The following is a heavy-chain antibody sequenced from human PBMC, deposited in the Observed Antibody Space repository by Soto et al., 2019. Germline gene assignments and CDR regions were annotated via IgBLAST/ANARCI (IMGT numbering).Heavy chain of an antibody. D-gene: IGHD3-3*01. CDR1: GDTFTSYV. CDR3: ARENNYDFWSGSFP. Sequence: ASVKVSCKASGDTFTSYVMHWVRQAPGQGLEWMGWISAYNGNTNYAQKLQGRVTMTTDTSTSTAYMELRSLRSDDTAVYYCARENNYDFWSGSFPWGQGTLVTVSS. V-gene: IGHV1-18*01. CDR2: ISAYNGNT. J-gene: IGHJ5*02.